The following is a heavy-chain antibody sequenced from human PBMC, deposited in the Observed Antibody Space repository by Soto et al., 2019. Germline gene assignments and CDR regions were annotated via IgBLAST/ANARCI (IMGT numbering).Heavy chain of an antibody. J-gene: IGHJ6*02. Sequence: QVQLVESGGGVVQPGRSLRLSCAASGFTFRSYAMHWVRQLPGKGLEWVAVISYDESNKYYVDSVKGRFTISRDNSKNTLYLQINSLRAEDTAVYYCARDRDTIFRGYYYTMDVWGQGTTVNVSS. CDR3: ARDRDTIFRGYYYTMDV. V-gene: IGHV3-30-3*01. CDR1: GFTFRSYA. D-gene: IGHD3-3*01. CDR2: ISYDESNK.